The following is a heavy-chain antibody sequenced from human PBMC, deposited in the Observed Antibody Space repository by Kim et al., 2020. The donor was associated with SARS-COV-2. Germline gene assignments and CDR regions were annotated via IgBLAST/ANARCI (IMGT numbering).Heavy chain of an antibody. CDR1: GGSISSGGYY. J-gene: IGHJ4*02. V-gene: IGHV4-31*03. Sequence: SETLSLTCTVSGGSISSGGYYWSWIRQHTGKGLEWIGYIYYSGSTYYNPSLKSRVTISVDTSKNQFSLKLSSVTAADTAVYYCARGVNEESFGYWGQGTLVTVSS. CDR2: IYYSGST. D-gene: IGHD3-10*01. CDR3: ARGVNEESFGY.